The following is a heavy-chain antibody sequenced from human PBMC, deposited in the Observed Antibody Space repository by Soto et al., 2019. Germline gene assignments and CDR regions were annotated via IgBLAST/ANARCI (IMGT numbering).Heavy chain of an antibody. CDR1: GFTFSSYG. D-gene: IGHD3-3*01. CDR2: ISYDGSNK. J-gene: IGHJ4*02. V-gene: IGHV3-30*18. CDR3: AKGDFWSGYITGGFDX. Sequence: PGGSLRLSCAASGFTFSSYGMHWVRQAPGKGLEWVSFISYDGSNKYYEDSVKVRLTISIDNSKNTLYLQMNSLRAEDTAVYYCAKGDFWSGYITGGFDXWGQGTLVTVSX.